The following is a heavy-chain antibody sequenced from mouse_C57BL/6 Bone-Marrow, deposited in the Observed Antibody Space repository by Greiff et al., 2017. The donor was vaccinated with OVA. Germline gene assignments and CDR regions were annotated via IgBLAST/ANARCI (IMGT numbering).Heavy chain of an antibody. D-gene: IGHD3-2*02. CDR3: ARGRSGWFAY. Sequence: VQLQQPGPELVKPGASVKISCKASGYSFTSYYIHWVKQRPGQGLEWIGWIYPGSGNTNYNEKFKGKATLTADTSSSTAYMQLSSLTSEDSAVYYCARGRSGWFAYWGQGTLVTVSA. CDR2: IYPGSGNT. J-gene: IGHJ3*01. V-gene: IGHV1-66*01. CDR1: GYSFTSYY.